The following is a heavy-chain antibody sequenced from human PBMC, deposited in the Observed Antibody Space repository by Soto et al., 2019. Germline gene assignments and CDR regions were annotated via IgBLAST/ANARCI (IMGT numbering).Heavy chain of an antibody. J-gene: IGHJ4*02. CDR2: ISYDGSNK. V-gene: IGHV3-30-3*01. D-gene: IGHD5-12*01. CDR3: ARDDGWWIWDY. Sequence: QVRLVESGGGVVQPGRSLRLSCAASGFTFSSYAMHWVRQAPGKGLEWVAVISYDGSNKYYADSVKGRFTISRDNSKNTLYLQMNSLRAEDTAVYYCARDDGWWIWDYWGQGTLVTVSS. CDR1: GFTFSSYA.